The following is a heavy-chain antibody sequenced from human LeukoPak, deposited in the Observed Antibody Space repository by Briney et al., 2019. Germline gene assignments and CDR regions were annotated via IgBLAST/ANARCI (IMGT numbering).Heavy chain of an antibody. D-gene: IGHD5-24*01. CDR3: ASREMATMSPFDY. CDR1: GYSFTSYW. Sequence: GESLKISCKGSGYSFTSYWIGWVRQMPGKGLEWMGIIYPGDSDTRYSPSFQGQVTSSADKSISTAYLQWSSLKASDTAMYYCASREMATMSPFDYWGQGTLVTVSS. J-gene: IGHJ4*02. V-gene: IGHV5-51*01. CDR2: IYPGDSDT.